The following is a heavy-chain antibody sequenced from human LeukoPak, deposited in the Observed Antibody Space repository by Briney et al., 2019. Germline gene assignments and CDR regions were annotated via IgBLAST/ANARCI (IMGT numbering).Heavy chain of an antibody. J-gene: IGHJ4*02. V-gene: IGHV4-31*03. D-gene: IGHD4-17*01. CDR2: IYYSGST. CDR3: ARVGFGDYTGEYFDY. CDR1: GGSISSGGYY. Sequence: SETLSLTCTVSGGSISSGGYYWSWIRQHPGKGLEWIGYIYYSGSTYYNPSLKSRVTISVDTSKNQFSLKPSSVTAADTAVYYCARVGFGDYTGEYFDYWGQGTLVTVSS.